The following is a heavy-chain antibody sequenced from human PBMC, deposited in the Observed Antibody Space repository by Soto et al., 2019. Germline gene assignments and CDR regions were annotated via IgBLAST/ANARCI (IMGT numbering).Heavy chain of an antibody. Sequence: VQLLQSGGEVRKPGASVKVSCKTSGYTFTNYAINWVRQAPGQGLQWMGWISAYSGDTKYAQRLQDRLTVTTDPSTTTASMGLRSLRSDDTAVYYCARDGRAFSIFGETMDVWGQGTTVTVSS. V-gene: IGHV1-18*01. J-gene: IGHJ6*02. CDR3: ARDGRAFSIFGETMDV. D-gene: IGHD3-3*01. CDR2: ISAYSGDT. CDR1: GYTFTNYA.